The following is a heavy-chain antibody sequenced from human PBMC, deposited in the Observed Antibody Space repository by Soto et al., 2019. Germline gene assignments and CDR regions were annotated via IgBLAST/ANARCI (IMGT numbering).Heavy chain of an antibody. CDR1: GGSLSGYY. D-gene: IGHD1-7*01. V-gene: IGHV4-34*01. CDR2: INHRGSS. CDR3: ARSDNRNSLYGVDG. Sequence: SVTLSLTCTVNGGSLSGYYWSWIRPSPGKGLEWIGEINHRGSSDYNPSLKSRVTISIDASKNHVTLELTSVTAADTAVYYCARSDNRNSLYGVDGWGQGTAVTVSS. J-gene: IGHJ6*02.